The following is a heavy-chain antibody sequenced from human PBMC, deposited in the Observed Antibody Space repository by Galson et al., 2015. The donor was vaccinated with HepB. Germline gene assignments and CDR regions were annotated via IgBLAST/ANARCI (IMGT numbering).Heavy chain of an antibody. CDR2: ISGSGGST. Sequence: SLRLSCAASGFTFSSSAMSWAAQAPGKGLEGVSAISGSGGSTYYADSVKGRFTISRDNSKNTLYLQMNSLRAEDTAVYYCAKDGGSGDYYYGMDVWGQGTTVTVSS. CDR1: GFTFSSSA. CDR3: AKDGGSGDYYYGMDV. J-gene: IGHJ6*02. D-gene: IGHD6-19*01. V-gene: IGHV3-23*01.